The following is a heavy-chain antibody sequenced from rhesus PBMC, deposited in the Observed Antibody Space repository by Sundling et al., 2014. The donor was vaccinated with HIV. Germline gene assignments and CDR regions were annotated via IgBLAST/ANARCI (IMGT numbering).Heavy chain of an antibody. CDR2: INGNSGST. V-gene: IGHV4-80*01. Sequence: QVQLQESDPGLVKPSETLSLTCAVSGVSSSSYWWSWIRQYPGKGLEWIGEINGNSGSTYYNPSLKSRVTISKDTSENRFSLNLRSVTAADTAVYYCAREGGVWGEVDYWGQGVLVTVSS. CDR1: GVSSSSYW. J-gene: IGHJ4*01. D-gene: IGHD3-34*01. CDR3: AREGGVWGEVDY.